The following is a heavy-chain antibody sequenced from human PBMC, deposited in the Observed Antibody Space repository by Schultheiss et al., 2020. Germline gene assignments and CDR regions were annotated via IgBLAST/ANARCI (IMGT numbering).Heavy chain of an antibody. Sequence: SETLSLTCTVSGGSISSYYWSWIRQPPGKGLEWIGYIYYTGSSNYNPSLQSRVTMSVDTSKNQFSLKLTSVTAADTAVYYCARDLVVGAFDYWGQGTLVTVSS. J-gene: IGHJ4*02. CDR3: ARDLVVGAFDY. CDR2: IYYTGSS. D-gene: IGHD1-26*01. V-gene: IGHV4-59*12. CDR1: GGSISSYY.